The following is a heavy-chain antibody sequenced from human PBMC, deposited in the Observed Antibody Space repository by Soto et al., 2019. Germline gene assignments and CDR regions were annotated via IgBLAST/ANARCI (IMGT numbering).Heavy chain of an antibody. J-gene: IGHJ4*02. CDR3: AREPRSGSWFNY. CDR2: ISSSSSTI. V-gene: IGHV3-48*01. CDR1: GFTFSSYS. D-gene: IGHD1-26*01. Sequence: GGSLRLSCAASGFTFSSYSMNWVRQAPGKGLEWVSYISSSSSTINYAESVKGRFTISRDNAKNSLYLQMNSLRAEDTAVYYCAREPRSGSWFNYWGQGTLVTVSS.